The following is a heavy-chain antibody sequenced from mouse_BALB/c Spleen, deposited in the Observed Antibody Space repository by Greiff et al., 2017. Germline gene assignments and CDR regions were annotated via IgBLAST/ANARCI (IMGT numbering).Heavy chain of an antibody. CDR2: IDPANGNT. CDR1: GFNIKDTY. D-gene: IGHD3-2*01. CDR3: ARTDSSGTGGAY. J-gene: IGHJ3*01. V-gene: IGHV14-3*02. Sequence: EVQLQQSGAELVKPGASVKLSCTASGFNIKDTYMHWVKQRPEQGLEWIGRIDPANGNTKYDPKFQGKATITADTSSNTAYLQLSSLTSEDTAVYYCARTDSSGTGGAYWGQGTLVTVSA.